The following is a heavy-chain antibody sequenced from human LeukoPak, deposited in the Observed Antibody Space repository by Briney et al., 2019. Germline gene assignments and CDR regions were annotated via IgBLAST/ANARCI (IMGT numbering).Heavy chain of an antibody. CDR1: GGSISNYY. D-gene: IGHD3-10*01. V-gene: IGHV4-59*12. J-gene: IGHJ4*02. Sequence: PSETLSLTCTVSGGSISNYYWSWIRQPPGKGLEWIGYIYYSGSTNYNPSLKSRVTISVDTSKNQFSLKLSSVTAADTAVYYCARRGSGSYYGKIFDYWGQGTLVTVSS. CDR2: IYYSGST. CDR3: ARRGSGSYYGKIFDY.